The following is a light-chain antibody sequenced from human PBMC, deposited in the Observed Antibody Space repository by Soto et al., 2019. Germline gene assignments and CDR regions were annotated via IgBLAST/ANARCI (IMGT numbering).Light chain of an antibody. CDR1: SSDVAAYNY. Sequence: QSALTQPASVSGSPGQSITISCTGTSSDVAAYNYVSWYQQHPDKAPKLIIYEVSNRPSGVSNRFSGSKSGNTASLTISGLQAEDEADYYCTSFTTSSSLVFGGGTKLTVL. CDR3: TSFTTSSSLV. CDR2: EVS. J-gene: IGLJ2*01. V-gene: IGLV2-14*01.